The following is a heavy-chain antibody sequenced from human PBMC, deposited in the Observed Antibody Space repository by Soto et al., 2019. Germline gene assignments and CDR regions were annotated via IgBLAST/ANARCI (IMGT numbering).Heavy chain of an antibody. CDR2: IIPIFGTA. CDR1: GGTFSSHA. J-gene: IGHJ4*02. CDR3: ARLEYSSGPPTPGY. V-gene: IGHV1-69*13. D-gene: IGHD6-19*01. Sequence: GAPVKVSCKASGGTFSSHAISWVRQAPGQGLEWMGGIIPIFGTANYAQKFQGRVTITADESTSTAYMELSSLRSEDTAVYYCARLEYSSGPPTPGYWGQGTLVTVSS.